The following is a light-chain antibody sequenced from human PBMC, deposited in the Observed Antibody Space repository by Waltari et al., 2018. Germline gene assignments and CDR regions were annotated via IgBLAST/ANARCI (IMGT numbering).Light chain of an antibody. CDR3: QQYYSNPWT. Sequence: DIVMTQSPDSLAVSLGERATINCKSSQSVLYSSNNMNYLAWYQQKSGKPPKLLIYWAFTRESGVPDRFSGSGSGTDFTLTISSLQSEEAAVYYCQQYYSNPWTFGQGTKVQI. CDR2: WAF. J-gene: IGKJ1*01. CDR1: QSVLYSSNNMNY. V-gene: IGKV4-1*01.